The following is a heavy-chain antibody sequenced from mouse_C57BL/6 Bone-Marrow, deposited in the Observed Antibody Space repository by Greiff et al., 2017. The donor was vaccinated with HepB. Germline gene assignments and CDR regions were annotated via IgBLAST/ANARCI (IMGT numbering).Heavy chain of an antibody. CDR3: ARQGTITTVVATSDY. D-gene: IGHD1-1*01. CDR1: GYTFTSYG. Sequence: QVQLKQSGAELARPGASVKLSCKASGYTFTSYGISWVKQRTGQGLEWIGEIYPRSGNTYYNEKFKGKATLTADKSSSTAYMELRSLTSEDSAVYFCARQGTITTVVATSDYWGQGTTLTVSS. CDR2: IYPRSGNT. J-gene: IGHJ2*01. V-gene: IGHV1-81*01.